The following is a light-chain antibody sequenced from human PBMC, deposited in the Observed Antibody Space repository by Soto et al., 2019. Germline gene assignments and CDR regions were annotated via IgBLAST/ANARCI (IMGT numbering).Light chain of an antibody. Sequence: QSALTQPASMSGSPGQSITISCTGTSSDVGGYNFVSWYQQHPGKAPKLMIYHVTNRPAGVSSRFSGSKAGNTASRTISGLQAEDEADYYCSSYTSNINPHVFG. CDR2: HVT. CDR1: SSDVGGYNF. V-gene: IGLV2-14*01. CDR3: SSYTSNINPHV. J-gene: IGLJ1*01.